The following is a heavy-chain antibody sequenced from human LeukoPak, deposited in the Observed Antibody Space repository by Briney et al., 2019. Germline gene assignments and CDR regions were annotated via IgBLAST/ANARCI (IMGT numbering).Heavy chain of an antibody. CDR2: IYHSGST. CDR1: GYSISSGYY. Sequence: SETLSLTCTVSGYSISSGYYWGWIRQPPGKGLEWIGSIYHSGSTYYNPSLKSRVTISVDTSKNQFSLKLSSVTAADTAVYYCAGVPPFSHHWYFDLWGRGTLVTVSS. CDR3: AGVPPFSHHWYFDL. J-gene: IGHJ2*01. V-gene: IGHV4-38-2*02.